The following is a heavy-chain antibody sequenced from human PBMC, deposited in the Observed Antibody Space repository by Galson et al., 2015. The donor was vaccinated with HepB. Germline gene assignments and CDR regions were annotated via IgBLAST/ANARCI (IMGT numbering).Heavy chain of an antibody. CDR2: IYYSGST. J-gene: IGHJ4*02. D-gene: IGHD5-12*01. V-gene: IGHV4-30-4*08. CDR3: ARGPGGYSGYDLDY. Sequence: SWVRQPPGKGLEWIGYIYYSGSTYYNPSLKSRVTISVDTSKNQFSLKLSSVTAADTAVYYCARGPGGYSGYDLDYWGQGTLVTVSS.